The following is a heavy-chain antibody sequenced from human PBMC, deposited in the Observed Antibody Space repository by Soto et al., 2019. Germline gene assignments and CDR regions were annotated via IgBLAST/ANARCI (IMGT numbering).Heavy chain of an antibody. CDR2: ISGRSSNI. Sequence: GGSLRLSCAASGFIFNPYTMNWVRQAPGKGLEWVSSISGRSSNIYYADSVKGRFTISRDNPENSLYLQMNSLRPEDPAVYYCARIRNYSWFDPWGQGTLVTVSS. CDR1: GFIFNPYT. CDR3: ARIRNYSWFDP. D-gene: IGHD3-10*01. J-gene: IGHJ5*02. V-gene: IGHV3-21*06.